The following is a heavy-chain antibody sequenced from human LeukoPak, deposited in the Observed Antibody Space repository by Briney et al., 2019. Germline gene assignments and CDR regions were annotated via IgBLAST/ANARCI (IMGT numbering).Heavy chain of an antibody. Sequence: GGSLRLSCVASGFSFSDSVIHWVRQAPGKGLEWVAVIWSDGSNKYYADSVKGRFTISRDNSKNTLYLQMNSLRAEDTAVYYCARDLKVRWGSLHYGMDVWGQGTTVTVSS. CDR2: IWSDGSNK. J-gene: IGHJ6*02. CDR1: GFSFSDSV. D-gene: IGHD3-16*01. V-gene: IGHV3-33*08. CDR3: ARDLKVRWGSLHYGMDV.